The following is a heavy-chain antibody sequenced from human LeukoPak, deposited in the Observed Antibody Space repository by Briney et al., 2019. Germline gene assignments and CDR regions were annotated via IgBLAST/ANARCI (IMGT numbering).Heavy chain of an antibody. CDR3: ARDLFPLVTNFGVLSYFDY. V-gene: IGHV3-7*01. D-gene: IGHD3-3*01. J-gene: IGHJ4*02. Sequence: GGSLRLSCAASGFTFSSYYMSWVREAPGKGLEWVANIEQDGNEKYYVDSVNGRFTISRDNAKNSLFLQMNTLGVEDTAVYYCARDLFPLVTNFGVLSYFDYWGQGTLVTVSS. CDR2: IEQDGNEK. CDR1: GFTFSSYY.